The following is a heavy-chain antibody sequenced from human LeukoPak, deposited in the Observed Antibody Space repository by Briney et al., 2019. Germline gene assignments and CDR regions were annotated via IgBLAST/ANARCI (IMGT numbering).Heavy chain of an antibody. J-gene: IGHJ3*02. D-gene: IGHD4-17*01. CDR2: IIPIFGTT. Sequence: SVKVSCKASGGTFSSYAISWVRQAPGQGLEWMGGIIPIFGTTNYAQKFQGRVTITTDESTGTAYMELISLRSEDTAIYYCARDRATTVTKSFAFDIWGQGTMVTVSS. CDR3: ARDRATTVTKSFAFDI. CDR1: GGTFSSYA. V-gene: IGHV1-69*05.